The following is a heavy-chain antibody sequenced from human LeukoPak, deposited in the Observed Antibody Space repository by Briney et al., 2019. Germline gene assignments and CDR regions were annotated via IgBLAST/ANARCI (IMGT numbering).Heavy chain of an antibody. CDR3: AREAYSSGWAEQVY. D-gene: IGHD6-19*01. V-gene: IGHV1-2*02. Sequence: ASVKVSCKASGYTFISYYVHWVRQAPGQGLEWMGWINPKSGGTKYAQNFQGRVTLTRDTSISTAYMELSSLRSDDTAVYFCAREAYSSGWAEQVYWGQGTLATVSS. CDR2: INPKSGGT. CDR1: GYTFISYY. J-gene: IGHJ4*02.